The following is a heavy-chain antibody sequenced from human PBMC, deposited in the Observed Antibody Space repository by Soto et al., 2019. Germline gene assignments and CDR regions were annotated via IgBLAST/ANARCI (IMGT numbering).Heavy chain of an antibody. J-gene: IGHJ4*02. V-gene: IGHV1-69*01. CDR2: IIPMFGTT. CDR3: ARLGYCSGRNCY. D-gene: IGHD2-15*01. CDR1: GGTFSNYA. Sequence: QVQLVQSGAVVKKPGSSVKVSCKASGGTFSNYAISWVRQAPGQGLEWMGQIIPMFGTTNYAQKLQGRVTITADESTSTAYMELSSRRSEDKAVYYCARLGYCSGRNCYWGQGTLVTVSS.